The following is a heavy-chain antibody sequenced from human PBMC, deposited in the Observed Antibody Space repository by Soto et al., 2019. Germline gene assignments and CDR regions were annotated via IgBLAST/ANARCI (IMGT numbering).Heavy chain of an antibody. CDR2: IYYSGNT. Sequence: SETLSLTCTVSGGSISTHYWSWIRQPPGKGLEWIGYIYYSGNTNYNPSLKSRVTISVDTSKNQFSLKLSSVTAADTAVYYCAKDSRITMVRGVVIPPGYWGQGTLVTVSS. V-gene: IGHV4-59*11. D-gene: IGHD3-10*01. CDR1: GGSISTHY. J-gene: IGHJ4*02. CDR3: AKDSRITMVRGVVIPPGY.